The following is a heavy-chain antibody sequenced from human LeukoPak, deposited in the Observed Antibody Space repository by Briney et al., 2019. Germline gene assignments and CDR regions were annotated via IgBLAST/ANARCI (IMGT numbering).Heavy chain of an antibody. J-gene: IGHJ6*03. CDR2: ISYSGTT. CDR1: GGSISSRPYY. D-gene: IGHD6-6*01. Sequence: QPSETLSLTCTVSGGSISSRPYYWGWVRQPPGKGLEWIGTISYSGTTYYSPSLKSRVTISLDTSKNQFSLKLSSVTAADTAIYYCARDFSSSSTVYYYYYMDVWGKGTTVTVSS. V-gene: IGHV4-39*07. CDR3: ARDFSSSSTVYYYYYMDV.